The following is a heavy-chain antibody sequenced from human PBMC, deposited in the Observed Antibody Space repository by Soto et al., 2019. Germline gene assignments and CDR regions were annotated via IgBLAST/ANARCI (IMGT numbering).Heavy chain of an antibody. CDR1: HYTFTSYG. J-gene: IGHJ4*02. D-gene: IGHD3-10*01. CDR3: ARDRHYRTSDRIDY. Sequence: QPQLVQSGPEVKKPGASVKVSCKASHYTFTSYGVSCGRQPPRQGLEWMGWISSRNGNTVYAQKFQGRVTLTTDTSTSPAVMELRSLHSDDTALYYCARDRHYRTSDRIDYWGQGTLVNVS. CDR2: ISSRNGNT. V-gene: IGHV1-18*01.